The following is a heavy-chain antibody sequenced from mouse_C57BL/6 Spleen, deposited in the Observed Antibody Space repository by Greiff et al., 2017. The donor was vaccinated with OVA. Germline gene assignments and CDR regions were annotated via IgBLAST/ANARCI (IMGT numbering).Heavy chain of an antibody. CDR3: ARSHYDYDYFDY. J-gene: IGHJ2*01. CDR2: INPSNGGT. Sequence: QVQLQQPGTELVKPGASVKLSCKASGYTFTSYWMHWVKQRPGQGLEWIGNINPSNGGTKYNEKFKSKATLTVDKSSSTAYMQLSSLTSEDSAVYYCARSHYDYDYFDYWGQGTTLTVSS. D-gene: IGHD2-4*01. CDR1: GYTFTSYW. V-gene: IGHV1-53*01.